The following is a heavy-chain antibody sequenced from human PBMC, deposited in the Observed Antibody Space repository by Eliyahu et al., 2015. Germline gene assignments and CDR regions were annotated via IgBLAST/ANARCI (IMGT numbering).Heavy chain of an antibody. D-gene: IGHD3-9*01. CDR2: ISGSGGFT. V-gene: IGHV3-23*01. CDR3: AKCLPDYLDXTGYFCPLDC. J-gene: IGHJ4*02. Sequence: EVQLLESGGRLVQPGGSLRLSCAASGFSFXNYAXXXVRQLPGKGLEWVAAISGSGGFTYYADSVKGRFTVSRDNSKYTLYLQLNSLRVEDTAVYHCAKCLPDYLDXTGYFCPLDCWGPGTLVTVSS. CDR1: GFSFXNYA.